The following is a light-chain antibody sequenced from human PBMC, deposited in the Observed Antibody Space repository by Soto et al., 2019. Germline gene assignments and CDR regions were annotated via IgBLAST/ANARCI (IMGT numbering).Light chain of an antibody. J-gene: IGKJ1*01. CDR3: QQYGSSSWT. Sequence: EIVMTQSPATLSVSPGERATLSCRASQSVSSNLAWYQQKPGQAPRLLIYGASSRATGIPDRFSGSGSGTDFTLTISRLEPEDFAVYYCQQYGSSSWTFGQGTTGDIK. V-gene: IGKV3-20*01. CDR1: QSVSSN. CDR2: GAS.